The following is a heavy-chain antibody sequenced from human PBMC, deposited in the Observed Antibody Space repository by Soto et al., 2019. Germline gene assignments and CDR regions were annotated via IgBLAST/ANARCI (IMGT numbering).Heavy chain of an antibody. CDR2: ISSTGATT. J-gene: IGHJ4*02. Sequence: EVQLVDSGGALVQSGGSLRLSCAASGFTFSDYSMNWVRQAPGKGLEWLSYISSTGATTHYADSVRGRFTISRDSAKNSLYLQMNSLRADDTAVYYCARDRGCSGSTCYRYFDYWGQGTLVTVSS. D-gene: IGHD2-15*01. CDR3: ARDRGCSGSTCYRYFDY. CDR1: GFTFSDYS. V-gene: IGHV3-48*01.